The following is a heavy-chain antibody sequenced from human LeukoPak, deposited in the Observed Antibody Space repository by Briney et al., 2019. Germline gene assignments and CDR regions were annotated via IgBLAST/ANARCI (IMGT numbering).Heavy chain of an antibody. J-gene: IGHJ3*02. D-gene: IGHD2-21*02. V-gene: IGHV4-34*01. CDR1: SGSFRNYF. CDR2: IDDGGNT. Sequence: SQTLSLTCSVYSGSFRNYFWSWIRQPPGKGLEWIGEIDDGGNTNYNPSLMSRVIVSMEKSKKQFSLVMRSVTAADTAVYYWARFSRITPGDWGDAFDIWSQGTTVIVSS. CDR3: ARFSRITPGDWGDAFDI.